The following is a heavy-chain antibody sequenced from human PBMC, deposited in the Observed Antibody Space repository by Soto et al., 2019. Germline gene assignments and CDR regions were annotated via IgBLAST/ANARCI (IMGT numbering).Heavy chain of an antibody. CDR1: GFTFNDFA. V-gene: IGHV3-9*01. J-gene: IGHJ5*02. D-gene: IGHD6-13*01. Sequence: GGSLRLSCAASGFTFNDFAMHWVRQAQGKGLEWVASIDWNGANIAYAASVEGRFTISRDNVKNSLFLQMNSLRAEDTAFYFCARDSGIVAAGRFSFDPRGQGTLVTVSS. CDR3: ARDSGIVAAGRFSFDP. CDR2: IDWNGANI.